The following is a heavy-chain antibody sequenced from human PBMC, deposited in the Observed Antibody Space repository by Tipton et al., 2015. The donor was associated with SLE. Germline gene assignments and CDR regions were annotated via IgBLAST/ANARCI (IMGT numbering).Heavy chain of an antibody. Sequence: TLSLTCTVSGGSISSGGYYWSWIRQYPGKGLEWIGSIYRSGNTFYNPSLKSRVTISVDTSKNQFSLKLSSVTAADTAVYYCATLDASGSYPFDYWGQGTRVTVSS. CDR2: IYRSGNT. D-gene: IGHD3-10*01. J-gene: IGHJ4*02. V-gene: IGHV4-39*07. CDR3: ATLDASGSYPFDY. CDR1: GGSISSGGYY.